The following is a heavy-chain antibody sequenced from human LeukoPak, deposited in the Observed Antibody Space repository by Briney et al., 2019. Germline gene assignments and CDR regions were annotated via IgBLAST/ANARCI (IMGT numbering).Heavy chain of an antibody. D-gene: IGHD6-19*01. CDR1: GFAFSSLA. CDR3: AKDARRTDGWYYFDY. Sequence: GGSLRLSCAASGFAFSSLAMGWVRQAPGKGLEWVSVISDSGSLTYYADSVKGRFTISRDNSKKTLFLQLNSLRAEDTAIYSCAKDARRTDGWYYFDYWGQGALVTVSS. J-gene: IGHJ4*02. CDR2: ISDSGSLT. V-gene: IGHV3-23*01.